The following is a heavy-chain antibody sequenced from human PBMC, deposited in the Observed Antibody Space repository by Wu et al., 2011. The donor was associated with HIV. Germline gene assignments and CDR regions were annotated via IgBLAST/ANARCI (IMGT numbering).Heavy chain of an antibody. Sequence: EVKKPGASVKVSCKASGYTLTGYYMHWVRQVPGQGLEWMGWINLTVWHKLCTEVQGRVNMTRDTSISTAYMELRRLRSDDTAVYYCARAASAAGGDYWGQGTLVTVSS. CDR3: ARAASAAGGDY. V-gene: IGHV1-2*02. D-gene: IGHD2-15*01. J-gene: IGHJ4*02. CDR2: INLTVWH. CDR1: GYTLTGYY.